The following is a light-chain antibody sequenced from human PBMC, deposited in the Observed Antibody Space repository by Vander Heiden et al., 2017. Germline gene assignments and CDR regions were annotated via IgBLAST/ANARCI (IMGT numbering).Light chain of an antibody. CDR2: GKN. CDR3: NYRDSSGNDLEV. J-gene: IGLJ2*01. CDR1: SPRSYY. Sequence: SSERTQDPAVSVASGQAVSITCQGDSPRSYYASWYQQKPGQAPVLVIYGKNNRTSGIPDRLAGSSAGNTATLTITGAEAEEEADYYCNYRDSSGNDLEVFGGGTKLTVL. V-gene: IGLV3-19*01.